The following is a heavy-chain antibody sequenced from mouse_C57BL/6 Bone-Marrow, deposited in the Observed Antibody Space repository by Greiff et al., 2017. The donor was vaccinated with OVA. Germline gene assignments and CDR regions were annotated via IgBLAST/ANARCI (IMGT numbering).Heavy chain of an antibody. V-gene: IGHV1-81*01. Sequence: VQLQQSGAELARPGASVKLSCKASGYTFTSYGISWVKQRTGQGLEWIGEIYPRSGNTYYNEKFKGKATLTADKSSSTAYMELRSLTSEDSAVDFGGPFYYGNYEGFAYWGQGTLVTVSA. J-gene: IGHJ3*01. D-gene: IGHD2-1*01. CDR2: IYPRSGNT. CDR3: GPFYYGNYEGFAY. CDR1: GYTFTSYG.